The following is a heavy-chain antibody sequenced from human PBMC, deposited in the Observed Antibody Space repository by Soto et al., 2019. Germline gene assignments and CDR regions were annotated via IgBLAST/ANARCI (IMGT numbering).Heavy chain of an antibody. J-gene: IGHJ3*02. CDR3: ARAHVLGYVDGAFDI. CDR2: IYWDDDK. D-gene: IGHD3-9*01. Sequence: QITLKESGPTLVKPTQTLTLTCTFSGFSLSTSGVGVGWIRQPPGKALEWLALIYWDDDKRYSPSLKSRLTSTKDTAKNQVVLTMTYMDPVDTATYYCARAHVLGYVDGAFDIWGQGTMVTFSS. CDR1: GFSLSTSGVG. V-gene: IGHV2-5*02.